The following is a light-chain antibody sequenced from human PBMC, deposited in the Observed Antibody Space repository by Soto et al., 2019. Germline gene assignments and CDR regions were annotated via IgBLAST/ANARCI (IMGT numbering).Light chain of an antibody. Sequence: QSALTQPASVSGSPGRSITISSTGTSSDVGGYDYVSWYQQPPDKAPKLLIYDVSNRPSGVSNRFSGSKSGNTASLTISGLQAEDEADYYCSSYTTSSTSLNVFGTGTKVTVL. CDR2: DVS. J-gene: IGLJ1*01. V-gene: IGLV2-14*01. CDR3: SSYTTSSTSLNV. CDR1: SSDVGGYDY.